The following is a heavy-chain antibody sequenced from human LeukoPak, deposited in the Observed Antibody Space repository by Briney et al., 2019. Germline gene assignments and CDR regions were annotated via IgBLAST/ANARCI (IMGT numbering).Heavy chain of an antibody. D-gene: IGHD3-3*01. V-gene: IGHV1-69*04. CDR1: GYTFTSYG. CDR3: ASGFWSGYQYYFDY. CDR2: IIPILGIA. J-gene: IGHJ4*02. Sequence: ASVKVSCKASGYTFTSYGISWVRQAPGQGLEWMGRIIPILGIANYAQKFQGRVTITADKSTSTAYMELSSLRSEDTAVYYCASGFWSGYQYYFDYWGQGTLVTVSS.